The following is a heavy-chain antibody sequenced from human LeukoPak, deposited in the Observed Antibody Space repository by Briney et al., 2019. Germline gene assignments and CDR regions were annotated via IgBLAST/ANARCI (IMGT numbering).Heavy chain of an antibody. Sequence: PGRSLRLSCAASGFTFSSYSMHWVRQAPGKGLEWVAVISYDGSNKYYADSVKGRFTISRDNSKNTLFLQMNSLRAEDTTVYYCARVRGSYYDSSGYYFDSWGQGTLVTVSS. CDR3: ARVRGSYYDSSGYYFDS. CDR1: GFTFSSYS. CDR2: ISYDGSNK. V-gene: IGHV3-30*04. J-gene: IGHJ4*02. D-gene: IGHD3-22*01.